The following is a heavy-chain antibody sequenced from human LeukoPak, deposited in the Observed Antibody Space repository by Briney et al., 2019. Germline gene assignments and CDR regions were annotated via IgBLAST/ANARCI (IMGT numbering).Heavy chain of an antibody. CDR3: AKGQGPRIAAASDY. D-gene: IGHD6-13*01. Sequence: GGSLRLSCAASGFTYSSYAMSWVRQAPGKGLEWVSAISGSGGSTYYADSVKGRFTISRDNSKNTLYLQMNSLRAEDTAVYYCAKGQGPRIAAASDYWGQGTLVTVSS. V-gene: IGHV3-23*01. J-gene: IGHJ4*02. CDR1: GFTYSSYA. CDR2: ISGSGGST.